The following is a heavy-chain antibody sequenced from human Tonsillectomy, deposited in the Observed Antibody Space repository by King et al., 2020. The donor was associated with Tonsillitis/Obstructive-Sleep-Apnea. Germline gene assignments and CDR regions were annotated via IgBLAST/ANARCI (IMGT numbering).Heavy chain of an antibody. CDR2: IYNSGST. V-gene: IGHV4-59*01. CDR3: ARAPSAARFDL. D-gene: IGHD2-15*01. J-gene: IGHJ2*01. Sequence: QLQLQESGPGLVKPSGTLSLTCTVSGGSISTYYWSWIRQPPGKGLEWIGYIYNSGSTNYNPSLKSRVTISVDTSKNQFSLKLSSVTAADTAVYYCARAPSAARFDLWGRGTLVTVSS. CDR1: GGSISTYY.